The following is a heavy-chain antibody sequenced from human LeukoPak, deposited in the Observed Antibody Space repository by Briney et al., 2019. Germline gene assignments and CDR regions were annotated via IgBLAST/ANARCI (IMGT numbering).Heavy chain of an antibody. D-gene: IGHD2-15*01. CDR1: GYTFTSYD. Sequence: ASVKLSCKASGYTFTSYDIIWVRQPTGQGLEWMGWMNPNTGYTGYAHQFQGRITMTRNTAISTAYMDLSSLNSQDTAVYYCARSSAWAHFDNWGQGTLVSVSS. V-gene: IGHV1-8*01. CDR3: ARSSAWAHFDN. J-gene: IGHJ4*02. CDR2: MNPNTGYT.